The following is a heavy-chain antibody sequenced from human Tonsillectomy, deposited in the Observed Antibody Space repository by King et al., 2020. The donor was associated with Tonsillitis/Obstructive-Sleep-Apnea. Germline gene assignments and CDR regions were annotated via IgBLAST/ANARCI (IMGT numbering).Heavy chain of an antibody. CDR2: IYYSGST. J-gene: IGHJ4*02. CDR3: ASHPPYDILTGYFDY. V-gene: IGHV4-39*01. CDR1: GGSISSSSYY. D-gene: IGHD3-9*01. Sequence: QLQESGPGLVKPSETLSLTCTVSGGSISSSSYYWGWIRQPPGKGLEWIGSIYYSGSTYYNPSLKSRVTISVDTSKNQFSLKLSSVTAADTAVYYCASHPPYDILTGYFDYWGQGTLVTVSS.